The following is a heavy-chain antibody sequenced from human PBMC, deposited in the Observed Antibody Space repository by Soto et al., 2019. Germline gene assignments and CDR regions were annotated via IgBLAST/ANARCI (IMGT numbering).Heavy chain of an antibody. D-gene: IGHD3-22*01. J-gene: IGHJ4*02. V-gene: IGHV1-69*13. Sequence: GASVKVSCKASGGTFSSYAISWVRQAPGQGLEWMGGIIPIFGTANYAQKFQGRVTITADESTSTAYMELSSLRSEDTAVYYCARDHVDYYDSSGYGWGQGTLVTVSS. CDR1: GGTFSSYA. CDR2: IIPIFGTA. CDR3: ARDHVDYYDSSGYG.